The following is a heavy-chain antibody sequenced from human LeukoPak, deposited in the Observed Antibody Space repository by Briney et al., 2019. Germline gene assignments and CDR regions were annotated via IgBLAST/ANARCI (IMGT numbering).Heavy chain of an antibody. V-gene: IGHV5-51*01. CDR1: GYNFLTFW. J-gene: IGHJ6*03. CDR3: ARLLDYDSTYYYMDV. CDR2: IYPGDSDT. Sequence: GESLKISCETSGYNFLTFWIAWVRQMPGKGLEWMGVIYPGDSDTRYSPSFQGQVSISVDMSPNTAYLQWRSLRASDTAMYYCARLLDYDSTYYYMDVWGIGTSVIVS. D-gene: IGHD4-17*01.